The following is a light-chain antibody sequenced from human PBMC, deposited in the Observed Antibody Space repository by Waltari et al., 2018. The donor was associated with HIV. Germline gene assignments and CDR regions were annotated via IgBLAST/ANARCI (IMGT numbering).Light chain of an antibody. CDR2: RTN. CDR3: TSWDDSLSRLV. Sequence: QSVLTQPPSASGTPGPRVTISCSGGTSNIGTKFVPWYQQFPGTAPKLLIYRTNQRPSGVPDRFSGSKSGTSASLAISGLRSGDEADYYCTSWDDSLSRLVFGGGTKLTVL. J-gene: IGLJ3*02. V-gene: IGLV1-47*01. CDR1: TSNIGTKF.